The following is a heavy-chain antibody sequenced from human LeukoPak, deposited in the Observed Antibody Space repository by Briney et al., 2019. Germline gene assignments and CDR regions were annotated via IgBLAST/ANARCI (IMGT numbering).Heavy chain of an antibody. J-gene: IGHJ4*02. V-gene: IGHV3-11*01. CDR3: ARFRLTVTTYAHLDY. CDR1: GFTFSDYY. Sequence: NPGGSLRLSCAASGFTFSDYYMSWIRQAPGKGLEWVSYICSSGSTIDYADSVKGRFTISRDNAKNSLYLQMNSLRAEDTAVYYCARFRLTVTTYAHLDYWGQGTLVTVSS. D-gene: IGHD4-17*01. CDR2: ICSSGSTI.